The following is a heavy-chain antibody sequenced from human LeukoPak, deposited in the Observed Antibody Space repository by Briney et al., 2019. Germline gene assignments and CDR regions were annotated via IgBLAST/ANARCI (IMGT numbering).Heavy chain of an antibody. CDR3: ARAHYCGGGSCYGWFDP. J-gene: IGHJ5*02. V-gene: IGHV1-2*02. Sequence: ASVKVSCKASGYTFTGYYMHWVRQAPGQGLEWMGWINPNSGGTNYAQKFQGRVTMTRDTSISTAYMELSRLRSDDTAVYYCARAHYCGGGSCYGWFDPWGQGTLVTVSS. CDR2: INPNSGGT. CDR1: GYTFTGYY. D-gene: IGHD2-15*01.